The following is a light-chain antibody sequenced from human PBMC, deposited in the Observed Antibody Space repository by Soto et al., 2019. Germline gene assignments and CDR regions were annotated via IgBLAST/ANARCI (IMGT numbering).Light chain of an antibody. Sequence: DIHMTQSPSTLSASLGDRVNINCRASQRINNWLAWYQQKQGIAPGLLICKASSLESGVPSRFSGSGSGTEFTLTISSLQPDDFATYYCQQYNTYPWTFGQGTKVEIK. V-gene: IGKV1-5*03. CDR2: KAS. J-gene: IGKJ1*01. CDR3: QQYNTYPWT. CDR1: QRINNW.